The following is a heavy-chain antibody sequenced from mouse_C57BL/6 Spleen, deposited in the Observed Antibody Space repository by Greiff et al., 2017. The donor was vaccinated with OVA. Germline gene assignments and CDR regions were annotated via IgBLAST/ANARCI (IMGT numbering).Heavy chain of an antibody. CDR1: GYTFTDYN. J-gene: IGHJ1*03. CDR2: INPNNGGT. Sequence: VQLQQSGPELVKPGASVKMSCKASGYTFTDYNMHWVKQSHGKSLEWIGYINPNNGGTSYNQKFKGKATLTVNKSYSTAYMELRSLTSEDSAVYYCARGDYSNYGWYFDVWGTGTTVTVSS. V-gene: IGHV1-22*01. CDR3: ARGDYSNYGWYFDV. D-gene: IGHD2-5*01.